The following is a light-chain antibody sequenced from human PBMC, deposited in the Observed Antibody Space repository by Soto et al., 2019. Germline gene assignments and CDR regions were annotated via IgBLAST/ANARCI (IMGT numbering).Light chain of an antibody. CDR3: VAWDDSLNGQV. V-gene: IGLV1-44*01. CDR2: TNN. J-gene: IGLJ1*01. CDR1: SSNIGSNI. Sequence: QSVLTHPPSTSWTPGQRVAISCSGSSSNIGSNIVNWYQQLPGTAPKLLIYTNNQRPSGVPDRFSGSKSGTSASLAISGLQSEDEADYYCVAWDDSLNGQVFGTGTKVTV.